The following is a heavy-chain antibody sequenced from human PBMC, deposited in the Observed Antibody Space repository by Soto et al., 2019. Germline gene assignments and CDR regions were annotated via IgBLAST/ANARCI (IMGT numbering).Heavy chain of an antibody. CDR2: IIPILGIA. CDR3: AIGGPKGDIVVVVAATRPNYYYYMDV. Sequence: SVKVSCKASGGTSSSYTISWVRQAPGQGLEWMGRIIPILGIANYAQKFQGRVTITADKSTSTAYMELSSLRSEDTAVYYCAIGGPKGDIVVVVAATRPNYYYYMDVWGKGTTVTVSS. D-gene: IGHD2-15*01. V-gene: IGHV1-69*02. J-gene: IGHJ6*03. CDR1: GGTSSSYT.